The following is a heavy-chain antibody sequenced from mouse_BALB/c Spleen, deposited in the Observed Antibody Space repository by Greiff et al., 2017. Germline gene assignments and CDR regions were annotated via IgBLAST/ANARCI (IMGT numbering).Heavy chain of an antibody. CDR2: INPSTGYT. J-gene: IGHJ3*01. Sequence: VQLQQSGAELAKPGASVKMSCKASGYTFTSYWMHWVKQRPGQGLEWIGYINPSTGYTEYNQKFKDKATLTADKSSSTAYMQLSSLTSEDSAVYYCARQAYYRYGSWFAYWGQGTLVTVSA. V-gene: IGHV1-7*01. CDR3: ARQAYYRYGSWFAY. D-gene: IGHD2-14*01. CDR1: GYTFTSYW.